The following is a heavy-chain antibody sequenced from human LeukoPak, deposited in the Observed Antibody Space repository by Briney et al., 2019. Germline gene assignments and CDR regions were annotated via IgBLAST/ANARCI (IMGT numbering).Heavy chain of an antibody. Sequence: ASVKVSCKASGYTFTGYYMHWVRQAPGQGLEWMGWINPNSGGTNYAQRFQGRVTMTRDTSISTAYMELSRLRSDDTAVFYCARGYYDSSDFEYFQHWGQGTLVTVSS. D-gene: IGHD3-22*01. CDR2: INPNSGGT. CDR3: ARGYYDSSDFEYFQH. V-gene: IGHV1-2*02. J-gene: IGHJ1*01. CDR1: GYTFTGYY.